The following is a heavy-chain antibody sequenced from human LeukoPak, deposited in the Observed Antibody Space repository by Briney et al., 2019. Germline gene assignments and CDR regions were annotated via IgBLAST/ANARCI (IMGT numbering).Heavy chain of an antibody. CDR2: ISAYNGNT. J-gene: IGHJ4*02. CDR3: GSSAAYYYDSGAYLDY. CDR1: GYTFTGYG. Sequence: ASLKVSCKASGYTFTGYGISWVRQAPGQGLEWMGWISAYNGNTNYAQKLQGRVTMTTDTTTTTAYMELGSLRSDDTAVYYCGSSAAYYYDSGAYLDYWGQGTLVTVSS. V-gene: IGHV1-18*01. D-gene: IGHD3-22*01.